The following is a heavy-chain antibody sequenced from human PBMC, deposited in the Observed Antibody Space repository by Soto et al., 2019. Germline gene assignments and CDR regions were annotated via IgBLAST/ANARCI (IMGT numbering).Heavy chain of an antibody. Sequence: GGSLRLSCAYSGFPFRSYAMRWVLPAQGKGLEWVSAISGSGGSTYYADSVKGRFTISRDNSKNTLYLQMNSLRAEDTAVYYCAKPMHYYDSSGYTNWFDPWGQGTLVPVSS. CDR1: GFPFRSYA. CDR3: AKPMHYYDSSGYTNWFDP. CDR2: ISGSGGST. J-gene: IGHJ5*02. D-gene: IGHD3-22*01. V-gene: IGHV3-23*01.